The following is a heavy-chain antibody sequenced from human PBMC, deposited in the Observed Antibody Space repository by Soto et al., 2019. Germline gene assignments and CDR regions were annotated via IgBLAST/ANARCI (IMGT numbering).Heavy chain of an antibody. J-gene: IGHJ6*02. CDR2: IYPGDSDT. CDR3: ARFRSGSYLYYYGMDV. D-gene: IGHD3-10*01. Sequence: GESLKISCKGSGYGFTSYWIAWVRQMPGKGLECMGIIYPGDSDTRYSPSFQGQVTISADKSISTAYLQWSSLKASDTAMFYCARFRSGSYLYYYGMDVWGQGTTVTVSS. V-gene: IGHV5-51*01. CDR1: GYGFTSYW.